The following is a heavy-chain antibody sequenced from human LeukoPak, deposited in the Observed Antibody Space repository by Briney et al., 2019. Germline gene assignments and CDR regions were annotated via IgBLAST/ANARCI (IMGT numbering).Heavy chain of an antibody. CDR1: GFTFRNYD. CDR3: AREVYYGSGSYYNAAFDI. Sequence: GGSLRLSCAASGFTFRNYDMSWVRQAPGKGLEWVSSLTTDGGSTEYADSVKGRFTISRDNSKNTLYLQMNSLRAEDTAVYYCAREVYYGSGSYYNAAFDIWGQGTMVTVSS. CDR2: LTTDGGST. D-gene: IGHD3-10*01. J-gene: IGHJ3*02. V-gene: IGHV3-23*01.